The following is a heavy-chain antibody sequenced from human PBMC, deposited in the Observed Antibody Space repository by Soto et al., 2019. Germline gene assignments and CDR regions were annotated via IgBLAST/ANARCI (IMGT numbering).Heavy chain of an antibody. CDR2: VFHTGDT. V-gene: IGHV4-4*02. CDR3: ARKAWVRFDY. CDR1: CDSIISSVW. D-gene: IGHD7-27*01. Sequence: SETLSLTCAFSCDSIISSVWWTWVRQPPGKGLEWIGEVFHTGDTYFNPSLRSRVAMSVDKSTNEFSLKVTSVTAADTAIYYCARKAWVRFDYWGQGALVTVPQ. J-gene: IGHJ4*02.